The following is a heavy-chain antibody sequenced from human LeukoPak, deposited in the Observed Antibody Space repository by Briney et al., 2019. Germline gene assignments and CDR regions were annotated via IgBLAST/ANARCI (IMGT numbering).Heavy chain of an antibody. CDR3: AIRKTMVVTPFLDAFDI. V-gene: IGHV1-2*02. J-gene: IGHJ3*02. CDR2: INPNSGGT. CDR1: GYTFTGYY. D-gene: IGHD4-23*01. Sequence: ASVKVSCKASGYTFTGYYMHWVRQAPGQGLEWMGWINPNSGGTNYAQKFQGRVTITTDESTSTAYMELSSLRSEDTAVYYCAIRKTMVVTPFLDAFDIWGQGTMVTVSS.